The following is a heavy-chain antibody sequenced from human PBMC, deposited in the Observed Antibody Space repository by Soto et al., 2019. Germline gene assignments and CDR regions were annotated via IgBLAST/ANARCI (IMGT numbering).Heavy chain of an antibody. V-gene: IGHV4-59*08. Sequence: SETLSLTCTVSGGSISSYYWSWIRQPPGKGLEWIGYIYYSGSTNYNPSLKSRVTISVDTSKNQFSLKLSSVTAADTAVYYCARQNTYYDILTSYSPGFDPWGQGTLVTVSS. CDR3: ARQNTYYDILTSYSPGFDP. D-gene: IGHD3-9*01. CDR2: IYYSGST. J-gene: IGHJ5*02. CDR1: GGSISSYY.